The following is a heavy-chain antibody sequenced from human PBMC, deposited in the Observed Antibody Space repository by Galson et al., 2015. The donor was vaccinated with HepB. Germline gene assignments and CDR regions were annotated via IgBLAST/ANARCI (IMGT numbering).Heavy chain of an antibody. V-gene: IGHV3-21*01. Sequence: SLRLSCAASGFTFSSYSMNWVRQAPGKGLEWVSSISSSSSYIYYADSVKGRFTISRDNAKNSLYLQMNSLRAEDTAVYYCAREGAVAAPDRRVPQRYYYGMDVWGQGTTVTVSS. J-gene: IGHJ6*02. D-gene: IGHD6-19*01. CDR3: AREGAVAAPDRRVPQRYYYGMDV. CDR2: ISSSSSYI. CDR1: GFTFSSYS.